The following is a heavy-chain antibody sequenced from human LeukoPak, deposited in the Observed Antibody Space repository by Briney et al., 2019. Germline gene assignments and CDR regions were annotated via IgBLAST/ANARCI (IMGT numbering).Heavy chain of an antibody. CDR3: ARDKNSGECVSNSCYGVWPLDI. CDR1: GGTFSINA. V-gene: IGHV1-69*05. CDR2: IIPMSETP. Sequence: ASVKVSCKAPGGTFSINAITWVRLAPGQGLEWMGGIIPMSETPKYTQKFQGRVTIATGESTNTAYMELSSLRSEDTAVYYCARDKNSGECVSNSCYGVWPLDIWGQGTMVTVSS. J-gene: IGHJ3*02. D-gene: IGHD2-2*01.